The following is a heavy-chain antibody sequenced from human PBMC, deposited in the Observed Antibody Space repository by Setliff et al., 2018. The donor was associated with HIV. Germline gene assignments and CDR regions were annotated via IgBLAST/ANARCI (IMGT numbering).Heavy chain of an antibody. V-gene: IGHV4-39*07. CDR1: GGSISSSSYY. J-gene: IGHJ4*02. CDR3: ARGVSSWYPLFDY. D-gene: IGHD6-13*01. Sequence: SETLSLTCTVSGGSISSSSYYWGWIRQPPGKGLEWIGSIYYSGSTYYNPSLKSRVTISVDTSKNQFSLKLSSVTAADTAVYYCARGVSSWYPLFDYWGQGTQVTVPQ. CDR2: IYYSGST.